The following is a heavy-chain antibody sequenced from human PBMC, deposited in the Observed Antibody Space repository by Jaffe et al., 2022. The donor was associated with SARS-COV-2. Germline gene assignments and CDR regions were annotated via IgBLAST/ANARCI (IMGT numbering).Heavy chain of an antibody. CDR1: GFTYTTYW. D-gene: IGHD2-2*01. Sequence: EVQLVESGGGLVQPGGSLRLSCVASGFTYTTYWMSWVRQAPGKGLEWVANINVDGSERYYADSVKGRFTISRDNAENSLYLQMNSLGAEDTAVYYCARETWQYLSTANYNYYYMDVWGKGTTVTVSS. V-gene: IGHV3-7*01. CDR2: INVDGSER. J-gene: IGHJ6*03. CDR3: ARETWQYLSTANYNYYYMDV.